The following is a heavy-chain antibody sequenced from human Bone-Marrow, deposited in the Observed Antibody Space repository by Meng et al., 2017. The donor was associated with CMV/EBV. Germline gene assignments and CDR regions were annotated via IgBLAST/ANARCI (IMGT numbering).Heavy chain of an antibody. J-gene: IGHJ4*02. D-gene: IGHD1-1*01. V-gene: IGHV1-18*01. CDR3: ARDRYNWDFDY. CDR1: GYTFINYG. CDR2: ISTYNGNT. Sequence: ASVKVSCKAYGYTFINYGFSWVRQAPGQGLQWMGWISTYNGNTNYAQRFQGRVTLTTDPSTSTAYMELRRLRSDDTAVYYCARDRYNWDFDYWGQGTRVSVYS.